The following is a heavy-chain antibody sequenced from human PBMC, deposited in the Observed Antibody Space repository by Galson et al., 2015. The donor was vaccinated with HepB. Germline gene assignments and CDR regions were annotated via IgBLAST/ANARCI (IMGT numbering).Heavy chain of an antibody. CDR3: AKDLSPGQQLVPDNFDY. J-gene: IGHJ4*02. D-gene: IGHD6-13*01. CDR1: GFTFNNHA. V-gene: IGHV3-23*01. Sequence: SLRLSCAASGFTFNNHAMSWVRQAPGKGLEWVSSISGNGGDTYYADSVKGRFTISRDNFKNTLYLQMNSLRAEDTAVYYCAKDLSPGQQLVPDNFDYWGQGTLVTVSS. CDR2: ISGNGGDT.